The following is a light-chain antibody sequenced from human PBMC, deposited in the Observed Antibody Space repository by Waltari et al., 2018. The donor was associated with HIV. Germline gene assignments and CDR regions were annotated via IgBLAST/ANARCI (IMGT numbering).Light chain of an antibody. V-gene: IGKV3-15*01. CDR2: DAS. Sequence: EIVVTQSPVTLSVSPGARATLSCRASESINNKLVWYQQKPGQPPRLLIYDASIRATGIPARFSGSGSGTEFTLTISSLQSEDFAVYYCQQYSKWPPLTFGQGTRLDIK. CDR1: ESINNK. J-gene: IGKJ5*01. CDR3: QQYSKWPPLT.